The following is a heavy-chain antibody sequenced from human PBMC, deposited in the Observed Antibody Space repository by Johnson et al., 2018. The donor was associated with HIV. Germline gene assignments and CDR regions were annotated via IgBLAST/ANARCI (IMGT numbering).Heavy chain of an antibody. D-gene: IGHD5-12*01. CDR1: GITVSSNY. Sequence: VQLVESGGGLAQPGGSLRLSCAASGITVSSNYMSWVRQAPGKGLEWVGRIKSKTDGGTTDYAAPVTGRFTISRDDSKNTLYLQMNSLRAEDTAVYYWARFGYSGYEGDAFDIWGQGTMVTVSS. CDR2: IKSKTDGGTT. V-gene: IGHV3-15*01. CDR3: ARFGYSGYEGDAFDI. J-gene: IGHJ3*02.